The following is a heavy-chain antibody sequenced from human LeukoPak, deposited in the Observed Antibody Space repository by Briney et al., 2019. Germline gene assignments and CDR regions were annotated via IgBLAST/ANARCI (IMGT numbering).Heavy chain of an antibody. CDR2: IIPIFGTA. CDR3: ARRGYSSGWYTEDY. V-gene: IGHV1-69*13. Sequence: ASVKVSCKASGGTFSSYAISWVRQASGQGLEWMGGIIPIFGTANYAQKFQGRVTITADESTSTAYMELSSLRSEDTAVYYCARRGYSSGWYTEDYWGQGTLVTVSS. J-gene: IGHJ4*02. D-gene: IGHD6-19*01. CDR1: GGTFSSYA.